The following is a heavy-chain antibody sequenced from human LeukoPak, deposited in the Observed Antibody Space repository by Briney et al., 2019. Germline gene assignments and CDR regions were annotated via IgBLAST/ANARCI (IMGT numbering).Heavy chain of an antibody. V-gene: IGHV3-53*01. CDR3: ARDGGYGDYAPQY. J-gene: IGHJ4*02. Sequence: PGGSLRLSCAASGFTVSSNYMSWVVQAPRKGLQGVSVIYSGGSTYYADSVKGRFTISRDNSKNTLYLQMNSLRAEDTAVYYCARDGGYGDYAPQYWGQGTLVTVSS. D-gene: IGHD4-17*01. CDR1: GFTVSSNY. CDR2: IYSGGST.